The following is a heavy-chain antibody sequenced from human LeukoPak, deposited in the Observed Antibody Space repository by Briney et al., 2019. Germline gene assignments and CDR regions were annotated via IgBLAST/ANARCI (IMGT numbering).Heavy chain of an antibody. D-gene: IGHD3-22*01. Sequence: ASVKVSCKASGYTFTGYYMHWVRQAPGQGLEWMGWINPNSGGTNYAQKFQGRVTMTRDTSISTVYMELSRLRSDDTAVYYCARGPPSKRITMIVVVKEHYFDYWGQGTLVTVSS. CDR2: INPNSGGT. CDR3: ARGPPSKRITMIVVVKEHYFDY. V-gene: IGHV1-2*02. J-gene: IGHJ4*02. CDR1: GYTFTGYY.